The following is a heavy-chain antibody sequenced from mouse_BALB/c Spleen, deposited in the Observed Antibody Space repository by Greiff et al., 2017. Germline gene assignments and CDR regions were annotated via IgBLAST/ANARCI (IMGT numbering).Heavy chain of an antibody. CDR1: GYSITSDYA. J-gene: IGHJ4*01. V-gene: IGHV3-2*02. Sequence: DVQLQESGPGLVKPSQSLSLTCTVTGYSITSDYAWNWIRQSPGNKLEWMGYISYSGSTSYNPSLKSRISITRDTAKNQFFLQLNSVTTEDTATYYCASYDYSYAMDYWGQGTSVTVSS. CDR3: ASYDYSYAMDY. D-gene: IGHD2-4*01. CDR2: ISYSGST.